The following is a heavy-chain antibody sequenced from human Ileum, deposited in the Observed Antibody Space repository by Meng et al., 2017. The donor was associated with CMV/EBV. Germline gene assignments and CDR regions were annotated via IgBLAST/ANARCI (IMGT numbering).Heavy chain of an antibody. CDR3: ARSLGGLRFLEWLFYFDY. Sequence: QPQRAGPGPVMPSPTSSLTCAVSAVSSNIAGYSCSWIRQPPGKGLEWIGFIDNSGSTFYNPSLTSRVSMSIDTSKSQFSLRLSSVTAADTAVYYCARSLGGLRFLEWLFYFDYWGQGALVTVSS. CDR2: IDNSGST. V-gene: IGHV4-30-2*05. D-gene: IGHD3-3*01. J-gene: IGHJ4*02. CDR1: AVSSNIAGYS.